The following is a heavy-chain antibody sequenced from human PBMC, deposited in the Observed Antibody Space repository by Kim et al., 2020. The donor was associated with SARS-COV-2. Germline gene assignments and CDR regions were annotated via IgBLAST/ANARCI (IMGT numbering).Heavy chain of an antibody. D-gene: IGHD2-8*01. V-gene: IGHV1-18*04. CDR1: GYTFTNYG. J-gene: IGHJ2*01. Sequence: ASVKVSCKASGYTFTNYGIYWARQAPGQGLEWMGWVSTKNGNTKYAQKLQGRVTMTTDTSTTTVYMELRRLSSDDTAVYYCAPESPGNGYFALWGRGTLVTVFS. CDR3: APESPGNGYFAL. CDR2: VSTKNGNT.